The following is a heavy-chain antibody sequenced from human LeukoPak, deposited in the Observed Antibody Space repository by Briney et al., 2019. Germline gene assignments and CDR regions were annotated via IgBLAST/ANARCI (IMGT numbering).Heavy chain of an antibody. D-gene: IGHD2-21*02. V-gene: IGHV3-30*18. J-gene: IGHJ4*02. CDR3: AKTGGAYCGGDCYSS. Sequence: GGSLRLSCAASGFTFSSYWMHWVRQAPGKGLEWVAVISYDGSNKYYADSVNGRFTISRDNSKNTLYLQMNSLRAEDTAVYYCAKTGGAYCGGDCYSSWGQGTLVTVSS. CDR2: ISYDGSNK. CDR1: GFTFSSYW.